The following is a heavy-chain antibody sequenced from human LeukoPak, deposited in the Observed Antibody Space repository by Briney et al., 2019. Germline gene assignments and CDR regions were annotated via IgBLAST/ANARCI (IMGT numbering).Heavy chain of an antibody. CDR1: GGSFSGYY. CDR3: ASSSGWYEGWSDY. Sequence: SETLSLTCAVYGGSFSGYYWSWIRQPPGKGLEWIGEINHSGSTNYNPSLKSRVTISVDKSKNQFSLKLSSVTAADTAVYYCASSSGWYEGWSDYWGQGTLVTVSS. J-gene: IGHJ4*02. V-gene: IGHV4-34*01. D-gene: IGHD6-19*01. CDR2: INHSGST.